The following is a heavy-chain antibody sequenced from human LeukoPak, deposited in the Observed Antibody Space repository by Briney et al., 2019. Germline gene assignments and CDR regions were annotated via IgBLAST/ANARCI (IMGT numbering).Heavy chain of an antibody. CDR1: GFTFSSYS. V-gene: IGHV3-48*01. D-gene: IGHD6-19*01. J-gene: IGHJ4*02. CDR3: ASLLSSGWYLENY. Sequence: GESLKISCAASGFTFSSYSMNWVRQAPGKGLEWVSYISSSSTIYYADSVKGRFTISRDNAKNSLYLQMNSLRAEDTAVYYCASLLSSGWYLENYWGQGTLVTVSS. CDR2: ISSSSTI.